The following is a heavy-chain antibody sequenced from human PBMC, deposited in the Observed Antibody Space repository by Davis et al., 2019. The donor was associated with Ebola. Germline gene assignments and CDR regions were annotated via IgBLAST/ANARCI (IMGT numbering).Heavy chain of an antibody. CDR2: IHHGGSA. CDR3: ARDTRPCGGDCYDDTFDM. CDR1: GDSIRSYF. J-gene: IGHJ3*02. D-gene: IGHD2-21*01. V-gene: IGHV4-59*12. Sequence: PSETLSLTCTVSGDSIRSYFWSWIRQPPGKGLEWVGYIHHGGSANSNPSLKSRVTFSIDTSKSQVSLKLTSVTAADTAVYYCARDTRPCGGDCYDDTFDMWGQGTMVIVSS.